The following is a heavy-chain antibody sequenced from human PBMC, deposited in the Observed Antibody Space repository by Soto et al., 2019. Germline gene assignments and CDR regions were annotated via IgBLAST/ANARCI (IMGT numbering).Heavy chain of an antibody. V-gene: IGHV4-59*01. CDR2: IYYSGST. Sequence: PSETXSXXCTVSGGSISSYYWSWIRQPPGKGLEWIGYIYYSGSTNYNPSLKSRVTISVDTSKNQFSLKLSSVTAADTAVYYCARARCSGGSCHLFSYYYYYMDVWGKGTAVTVSS. CDR1: GGSISSYY. D-gene: IGHD2-15*01. CDR3: ARARCSGGSCHLFSYYYYYMDV. J-gene: IGHJ6*03.